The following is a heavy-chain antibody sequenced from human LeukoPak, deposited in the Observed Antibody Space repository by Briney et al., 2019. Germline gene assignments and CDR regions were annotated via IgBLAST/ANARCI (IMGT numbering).Heavy chain of an antibody. Sequence: GGSLRLSCATSRFSFSTFPMGWVRQAPGKGLEWVSGISAGGETTFYADSVRGRLTISRDNSKNTLYLQMNSLSAEDTAVYYCAKSLLTTATGTGRAFDIWGQGTMVTVSS. D-gene: IGHD4-11*01. CDR2: ISAGGETT. J-gene: IGHJ3*02. CDR1: RFSFSTFP. V-gene: IGHV3-23*01. CDR3: AKSLLTTATGTGRAFDI.